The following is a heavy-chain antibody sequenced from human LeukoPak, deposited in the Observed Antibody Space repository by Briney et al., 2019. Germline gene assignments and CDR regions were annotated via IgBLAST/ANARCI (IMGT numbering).Heavy chain of an antibody. Sequence: SVKVSCKASGGTFSSYTISWVRQAPGQGLEWMGRIIPILGIANYAQKFQGRVTITADKSTSTAYMERSSLRSEDTAVYYCARSGYQWRFFDYWGQGTLVTVSS. J-gene: IGHJ4*02. D-gene: IGHD3-3*01. V-gene: IGHV1-69*02. CDR1: GGTFSSYT. CDR3: ARSGYQWRFFDY. CDR2: IIPILGIA.